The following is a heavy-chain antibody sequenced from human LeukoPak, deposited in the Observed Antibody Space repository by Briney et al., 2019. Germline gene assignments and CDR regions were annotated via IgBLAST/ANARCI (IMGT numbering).Heavy chain of an antibody. D-gene: IGHD5-24*01. CDR2: LNSKSGET. V-gene: IGHV1-2*02. J-gene: IGHJ4*02. Sequence: ASVRVSCKASGYTFTDYYMHWVRQAPGQGLEWMGWLNSKSGETNYAQKFQGRVSMTRDSSISTAYMDLIDLRSDDTAVYSCARGRNIEMTTMSGGSDYWGQGTLVTVSS. CDR3: ARGRNIEMTTMSGGSDY. CDR1: GYTFTDYY.